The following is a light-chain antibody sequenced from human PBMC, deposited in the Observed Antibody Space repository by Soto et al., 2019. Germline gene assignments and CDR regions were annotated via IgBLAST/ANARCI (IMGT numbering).Light chain of an antibody. J-gene: IGKJ4*01. V-gene: IGKV3-15*01. Sequence: EIVMTQSPATLSVSPGERATLSCRASQRVSNNLAWYQQKLGQAPRLLIYHASTGATGIPARFSGSGSGTELTLTISSVQSEDFAVYYCQQYNEWPLTFGGGTKVEIK. CDR1: QRVSNN. CDR3: QQYNEWPLT. CDR2: HAS.